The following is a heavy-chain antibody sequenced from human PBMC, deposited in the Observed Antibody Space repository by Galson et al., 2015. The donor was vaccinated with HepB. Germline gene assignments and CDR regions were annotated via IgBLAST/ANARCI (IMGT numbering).Heavy chain of an antibody. Sequence: SLRLSCAASGFTFSNAWMSWVRQAPGKGLEWVGRSRGKTDGGTIDYAAPVKGRFTISRDDSKNTMYLEMSSLKSEDTAVYYCTTSIKGTPESDFWGQGTLVSVSS. J-gene: IGHJ4*02. D-gene: IGHD1-14*01. CDR3: TTSIKGTPESDF. V-gene: IGHV3-15*01. CDR2: SRGKTDGGTI. CDR1: GFTFSNAW.